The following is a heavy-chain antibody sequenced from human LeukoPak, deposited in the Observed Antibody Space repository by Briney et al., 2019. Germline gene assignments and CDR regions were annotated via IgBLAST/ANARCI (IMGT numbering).Heavy chain of an antibody. CDR3: ARVQMGDDFNPFDY. V-gene: IGHV3-74*03. CDR1: GFTFSSFW. CDR2: INSDGSET. Sequence: GGSLRLSCAASGFTFSSFWIYWVRHAPGKGLVWVSRINSDGSETMYADSVKGRFTISRDNAKNTLYLEMNTLRAEDTAVYYCARVQMGDDFNPFDYWGQGTLVTVSS. D-gene: IGHD3-16*01. J-gene: IGHJ4*02.